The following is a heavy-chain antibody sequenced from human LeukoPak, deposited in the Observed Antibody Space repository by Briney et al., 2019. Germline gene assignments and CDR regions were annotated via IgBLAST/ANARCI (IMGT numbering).Heavy chain of an antibody. D-gene: IGHD3-10*02. CDR3: ARDSVL. Sequence: PAGSLRLSCAASGFTFSSYSMNWVRQAQGKGLEWVSYISSSNSTIYYADFVKGRFTISRDNAKNSLYLQMNSLRAEDTAVYYCARDSVLWGQGTLVTVSS. CDR2: ISSSNSTI. CDR1: GFTFSSYS. V-gene: IGHV3-48*04. J-gene: IGHJ4*02.